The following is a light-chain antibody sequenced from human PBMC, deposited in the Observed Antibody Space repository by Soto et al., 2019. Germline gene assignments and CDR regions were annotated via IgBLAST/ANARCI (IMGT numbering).Light chain of an antibody. CDR1: QSLLHTNGYTF. CDR3: MQALQTPWT. V-gene: IGKV2-28*01. Sequence: DFVMTQSPLSLPVTPGEPASISCTSSQSLLHTNGYTFLDWYLQKPGQSPQLLIYLGSNRASGVPDRFSGSGSGTKFTLKISRVEAEDVGVYYCMQALQTPWTFGQGTKVDIK. J-gene: IGKJ1*01. CDR2: LGS.